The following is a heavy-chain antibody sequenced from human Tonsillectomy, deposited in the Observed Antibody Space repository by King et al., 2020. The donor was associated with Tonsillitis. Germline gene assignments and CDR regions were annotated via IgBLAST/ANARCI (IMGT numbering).Heavy chain of an antibody. J-gene: IGHJ4*02. CDR1: GFTFSSYW. Sequence: VQLVESGGGLVQPGGSLRLSCAASGFTFSSYWMHWVRQAPGKGLVWVSRINSDGSSTSYADSVKGRFTISRDNAKNTLYLQMNSLRAEDTAVYYCASGRPLVGATPAPFDYWGQGPLVTVSS. D-gene: IGHD1-26*01. V-gene: IGHV3-74*01. CDR3: ASGRPLVGATPAPFDY. CDR2: INSDGSST.